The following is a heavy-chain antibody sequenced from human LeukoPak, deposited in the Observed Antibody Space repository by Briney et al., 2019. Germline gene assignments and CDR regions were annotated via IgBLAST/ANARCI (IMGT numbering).Heavy chain of an antibody. Sequence: SETLSLTCAVYGGSFSGYYWSWIRQPPGKGLEWIGEINHSGSTNYNPSLKSRVTISVDTSKNQFSLKLSSVTAADTAVYYCASGVGSLDIVVVPAATSRTEDAFDIWGQGTMVTVSS. D-gene: IGHD2-2*03. CDR2: INHSGST. V-gene: IGHV4-34*01. CDR1: GGSFSGYY. CDR3: ASGVGSLDIVVVPAATSRTEDAFDI. J-gene: IGHJ3*02.